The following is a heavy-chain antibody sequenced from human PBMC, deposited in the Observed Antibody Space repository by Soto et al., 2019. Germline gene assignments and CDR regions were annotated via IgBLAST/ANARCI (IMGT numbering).Heavy chain of an antibody. CDR3: ARDPTDILTGYHYGMDV. J-gene: IGHJ6*02. V-gene: IGHV1-69*08. CDR2: IIPILGIA. CDR1: GGTFSSYT. Sequence: QVQLVQSGAEVKKPGSSVKVSCKASGGTFSSYTISWVRQAPGQGLEWMGRIIPILGIANYAQKFQGRVTITADKSTSTAYMELSSLRSEDTAVYYCARDPTDILTGYHYGMDVWGQGTTVTVSS. D-gene: IGHD3-9*01.